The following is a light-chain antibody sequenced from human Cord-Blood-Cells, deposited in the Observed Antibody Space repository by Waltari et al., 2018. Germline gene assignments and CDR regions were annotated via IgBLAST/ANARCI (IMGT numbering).Light chain of an antibody. CDR3: QQYYSTPLT. Sequence: DIVMTQSPDSLAVSLGARATINCKSSQSVLYSSNNKNYLAWYQQKPGQPPKLLIYWASTRESWVPDRFSGSGSGTAFTLTISSRQADDVAVYYCQQYYSTPLTFGGGTKVEIK. J-gene: IGKJ4*01. CDR2: WAS. CDR1: QSVLYSSNNKNY. V-gene: IGKV4-1*01.